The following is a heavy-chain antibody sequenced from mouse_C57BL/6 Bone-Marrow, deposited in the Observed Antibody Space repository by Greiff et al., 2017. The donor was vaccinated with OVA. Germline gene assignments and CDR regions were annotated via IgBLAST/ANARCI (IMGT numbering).Heavy chain of an antibody. D-gene: IGHD1-1*01. Sequence: VMLVESGPELVKPGASVKISCKASGYAFSRSWMNWVKPRPGKGLEWIGRIYPGDGDTNYNGKFKGKATLTADKSSSTAYMQLSSLTSEDSAFYFCARKWITTVVGGPFDYWGQGTTLTVSS. CDR1: GYAFSRSW. CDR3: ARKWITTVVGGPFDY. V-gene: IGHV1-82*01. J-gene: IGHJ2*01. CDR2: IYPGDGDT.